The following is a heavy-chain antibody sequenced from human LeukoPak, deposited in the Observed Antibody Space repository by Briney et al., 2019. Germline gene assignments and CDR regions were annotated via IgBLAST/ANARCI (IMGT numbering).Heavy chain of an antibody. Sequence: PETLSLTCAVYGGSFSGYYWSWIRHPPRERLEWIGEINHSGSTNYNPALKSRVTISVDTSKNQFSLKLSSVTAADTGVYYGARAKVWKEYDVGNWFDPWGQGTLVTVSS. CDR3: ARAKVWKEYDVGNWFDP. CDR2: INHSGST. D-gene: IGHD3-16*01. J-gene: IGHJ5*02. V-gene: IGHV4-34*01. CDR1: GGSFSGYY.